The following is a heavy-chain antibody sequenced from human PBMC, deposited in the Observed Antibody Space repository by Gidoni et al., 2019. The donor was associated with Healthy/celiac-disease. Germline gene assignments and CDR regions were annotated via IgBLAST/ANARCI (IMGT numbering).Heavy chain of an antibody. CDR2: IYYSGST. Sequence: QVQLQESGPRLVKPSETLSLSCTVSVGSVRSGGYYYTWIRQPPGKGLEWIGYIYYSGSTSYNPSLKSRVTISVDTSKNQFSLKLSSVTAADTAVYYYARGRVEMATIGPYYYYGMDVWGQGTTVTVSS. CDR3: ARGRVEMATIGPYYYYGMDV. V-gene: IGHV4-61*08. D-gene: IGHD5-12*01. J-gene: IGHJ6*02. CDR1: VGSVRSGGYY.